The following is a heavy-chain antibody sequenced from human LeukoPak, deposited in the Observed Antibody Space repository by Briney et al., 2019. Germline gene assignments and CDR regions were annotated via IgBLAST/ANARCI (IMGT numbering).Heavy chain of an antibody. Sequence: GGSLRLSCAASGFTVSSNYMSWVRQAPGKGLEWVSVIYSGGSTYYADSVKGRFTISRDNSKNTLYLQMNSLGAEDTGVYYCVRGGFGHAMDVWGQGTTVIVSS. CDR3: VRGGFGHAMDV. CDR2: IYSGGST. CDR1: GFTVSSNY. D-gene: IGHD3-10*01. J-gene: IGHJ6*02. V-gene: IGHV3-53*01.